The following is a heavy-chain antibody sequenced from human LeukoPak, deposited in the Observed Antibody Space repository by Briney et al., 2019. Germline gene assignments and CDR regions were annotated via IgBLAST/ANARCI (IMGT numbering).Heavy chain of an antibody. CDR2: ISAYNGNT. V-gene: IGHV1-18*01. J-gene: IGHJ5*02. CDR1: GYTFTSYG. Sequence: ASVKVSCKASGYTFTSYGISWVRQAPGQGLEWMGWISAYNGNTNYAQKLQGRVTMTTDTSTSTAYMELRSLRSDDTAVYYCARVPIPTVRGVYPLYNWFDPWGQGTLVTVSS. D-gene: IGHD3-10*01. CDR3: ARVPIPTVRGVYPLYNWFDP.